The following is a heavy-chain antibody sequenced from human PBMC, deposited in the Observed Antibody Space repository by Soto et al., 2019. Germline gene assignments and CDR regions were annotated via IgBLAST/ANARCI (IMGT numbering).Heavy chain of an antibody. CDR2: IIPIFGTA. D-gene: IGHD1-26*01. CDR3: ARGVGATLYYGMDV. V-gene: IGHV1-69*13. CDR1: GGTFSSYA. J-gene: IGHJ6*02. Sequence: AAVKVSCKASGGTFSSYAISWVRQAPGQGLEWMGGIIPIFGTANYAQKFQGRVTITADESTSTAYMELSSLRSEDTAVYYCARGVGATLYYGMDVWGQGTPVTVSS.